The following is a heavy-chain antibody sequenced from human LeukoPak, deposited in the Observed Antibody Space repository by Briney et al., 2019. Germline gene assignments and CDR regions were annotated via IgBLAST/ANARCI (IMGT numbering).Heavy chain of an antibody. Sequence: PSETLSLTCTVAGYSISSGYYWGWIRQPPGKGLEWIGSIYHSGSTYYNPSLKSRVTISVDTSKNQFSLKLSSVTAADTAVYYCARLSQFGVLRFSYYMDVWGKGTTVTVSS. D-gene: IGHD3-3*01. CDR2: IYHSGST. V-gene: IGHV4-38-2*02. CDR3: ARLSQFGVLRFSYYMDV. CDR1: GYSISSGYY. J-gene: IGHJ6*03.